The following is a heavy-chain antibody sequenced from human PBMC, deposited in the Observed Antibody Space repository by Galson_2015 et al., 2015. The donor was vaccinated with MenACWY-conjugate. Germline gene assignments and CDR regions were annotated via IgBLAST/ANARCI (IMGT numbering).Heavy chain of an antibody. CDR1: GFTFSTFA. CDR2: ISGSGGTT. CDR3: AKGPRSCTSISCSNYYYYYYMDV. V-gene: IGHV3-23*01. D-gene: IGHD2-2*01. Sequence: SLRLSCAASGFTFSTFAMSWVRQAPGKGLEWVSAISGSGGTTYYADFVKGRFTISRDNSKNTLDLQMNSLRAEDTAVYYCAKGPRSCTSISCSNYYYYYYMDVWGKGTTVTV. J-gene: IGHJ6*03.